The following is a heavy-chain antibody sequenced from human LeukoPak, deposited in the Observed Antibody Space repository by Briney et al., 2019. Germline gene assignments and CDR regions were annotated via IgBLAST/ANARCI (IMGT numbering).Heavy chain of an antibody. J-gene: IGHJ3*02. CDR2: IKQDGSEK. Sequence: GGSLRLSCAASGFTFSSYWMSWVRQAPGKGLEWVANIKQDGSEKYYVDSVKGRFTISRDNAKNSLYLQMNSLRAEDTAVCYCAREVYSSSSDAFDIWGQGTMVTVSS. CDR1: GFTFSSYW. V-gene: IGHV3-7*01. D-gene: IGHD6-6*01. CDR3: AREVYSSSSDAFDI.